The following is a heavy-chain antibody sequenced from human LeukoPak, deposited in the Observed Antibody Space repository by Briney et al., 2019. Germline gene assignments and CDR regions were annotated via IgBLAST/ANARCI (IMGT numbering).Heavy chain of an antibody. CDR2: INWNGGST. CDR1: GFTFDDYG. CDR3: ARAGQLLYAFDI. J-gene: IGHJ3*02. V-gene: IGHV3-20*01. Sequence: GGSLRLSCAAPGFTFDDYGMSWVRQAPGKGLEWVSGINWNGGSTGYADSVKGRFTISRDNAKNSLYLQMNSLRAEDTALYHCARAGQLLYAFDIWGQGTMVTVSS. D-gene: IGHD2-2*01.